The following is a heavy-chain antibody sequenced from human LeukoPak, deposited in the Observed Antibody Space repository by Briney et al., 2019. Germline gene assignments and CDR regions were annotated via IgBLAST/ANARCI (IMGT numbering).Heavy chain of an antibody. Sequence: ASVKVSCKASGYTFTSYGFSWVRQAPGHGLEWMGWISTYNGNTNYAQNLQGRVTMTTDTSTSTDYMDLRSLRSDDTAVYYCARDIPGIAAAGTRMRFDPWGQGTLVTVSS. CDR2: ISTYNGNT. CDR1: GYTFTSYG. J-gene: IGHJ5*02. V-gene: IGHV1-18*01. D-gene: IGHD6-13*01. CDR3: ARDIPGIAAAGTRMRFDP.